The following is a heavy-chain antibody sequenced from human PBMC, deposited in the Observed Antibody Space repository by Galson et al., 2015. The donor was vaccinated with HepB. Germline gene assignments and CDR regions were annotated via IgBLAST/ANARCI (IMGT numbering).Heavy chain of an antibody. CDR1: GYTFTGYY. D-gene: IGHD5-18*01. V-gene: IGHV1-2*04. CDR3: ARGRVGYSYGPRDYYMDV. Sequence: ASVKVSCKASGYTFTGYYMHWVRQAPGQGLEWMGWINPNSGGTNYAQKFQGWVTMTRDTSISTAYMELSRLRSDDTAVYYCARGRVGYSYGPRDYYMDVWGKGTTVTVSS. J-gene: IGHJ6*03. CDR2: INPNSGGT.